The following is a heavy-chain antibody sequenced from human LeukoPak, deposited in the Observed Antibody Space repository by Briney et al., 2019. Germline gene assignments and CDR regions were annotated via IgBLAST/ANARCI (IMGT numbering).Heavy chain of an antibody. V-gene: IGHV4-61*08. Sequence: PSQTLSLTCAVSSGSISSGGYYWSWIRQPPGKGLEWIGYIYYSGSTNYNPSLKSRVTISVDTSKNQFSPKLSSVTAADTAVYYCASGYSSSWYYFDYWGQGTLVTVSS. J-gene: IGHJ4*02. CDR3: ASGYSSSWYYFDY. CDR2: IYYSGST. CDR1: SGSISSGGYY. D-gene: IGHD6-13*01.